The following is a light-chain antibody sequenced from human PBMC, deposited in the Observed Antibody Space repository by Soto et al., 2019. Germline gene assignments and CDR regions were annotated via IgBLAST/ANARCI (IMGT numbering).Light chain of an antibody. CDR2: GAS. J-gene: IGKJ1*01. CDR3: QQYYDWPWT. CDR1: QSVGSN. V-gene: IGKV3-15*01. Sequence: EKVMTQSPGSLSVSPGERAALSCRASQSVGSNLAWYQRKPGQAPRLLIYGASTRATGIPSRFSGSGSGTEFTLTIRSMQSADFAVYYCQQYYDWPWTFGQGTKVDIK.